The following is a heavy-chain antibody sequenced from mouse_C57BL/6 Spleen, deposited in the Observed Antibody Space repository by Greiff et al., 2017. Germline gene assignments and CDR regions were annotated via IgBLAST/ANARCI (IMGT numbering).Heavy chain of an antibody. CDR1: GFSLTSYG. D-gene: IGHD2-5*01. J-gene: IGHJ4*01. V-gene: IGHV2-5*01. CDR3: AKNPLYYSKDYYAMDY. Sequence: QVQLKESGPGLVQPSQSLSITCTVSGFSLTSYGVHWVRQSPGKGLEWLGVIWRGGSTDYNAAFMSRLSITKDNSKSQVFFKMNSLQADDTAIYYCAKNPLYYSKDYYAMDYWGQGTSVTVSS. CDR2: IWRGGST.